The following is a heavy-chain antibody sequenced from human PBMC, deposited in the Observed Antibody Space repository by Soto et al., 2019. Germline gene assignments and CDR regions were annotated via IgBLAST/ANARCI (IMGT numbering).Heavy chain of an antibody. D-gene: IGHD6-19*01. CDR1: GLSITDSEMG. V-gene: IGHV2-26*01. CDR3: ARRHLAVAVSPWFDT. CDR2: IDSSGEK. J-gene: IGHJ5*02. Sequence: QVTLKESGPVLVKPTETLTLRCTVSGLSITDSEMGVSWIRQPPGQPLGWLAHIDSSGEKSYRTFLKSRLATSKDTSKSQIVLTMTNMDPADTATYYCARRHLAVAVSPWFDTWGQGIPVTVSS.